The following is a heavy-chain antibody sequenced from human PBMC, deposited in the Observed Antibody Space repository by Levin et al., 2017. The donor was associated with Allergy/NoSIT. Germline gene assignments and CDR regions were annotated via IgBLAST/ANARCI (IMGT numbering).Heavy chain of an antibody. CDR3: ARVIVGATAYGY. CDR2: INPDTGDT. D-gene: IGHD1-26*01. Sequence: ASVKVSCKASGYIFTGYYMHWVRQAPGQGLEWMGWINPDTGDTNYAQKFQGRFTVTRDTSINTAYMELSRLRSDDTAIYYCARVIVGATAYGYWGQGTLVTVSS. J-gene: IGHJ4*02. CDR1: GYIFTGYY. V-gene: IGHV1-2*02.